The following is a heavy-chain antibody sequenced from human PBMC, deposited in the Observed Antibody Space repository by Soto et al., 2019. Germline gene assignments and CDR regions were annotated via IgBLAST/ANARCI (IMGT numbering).Heavy chain of an antibody. V-gene: IGHV3-23*01. CDR3: ARDPSTGSADY. D-gene: IGHD3-9*01. CDR2: ISASGGST. J-gene: IGHJ4*02. Sequence: EVQLLESGGDLVQPGGSVRLSCAASGFTFSSYAMNWVRQAPGKGLEWVSTISASGGSTYYTDSVKGRFTISRDNSKNTLSLQMNSLRAEDTAIYYCARDPSTGSADYWGQGTLVTVSS. CDR1: GFTFSSYA.